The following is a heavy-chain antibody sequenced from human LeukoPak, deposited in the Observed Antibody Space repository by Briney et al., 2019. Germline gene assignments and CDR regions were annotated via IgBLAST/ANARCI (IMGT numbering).Heavy chain of an antibody. Sequence: SERHSPTCPLSGASMSRSMCRWLRQPPGKGLEWIGSVYYTGSTNYNPSLKSRLTIFVERSKNQFSLNLRSVTAADTAVYYCARDGMGDFDSSGYYDYWGRGTLVTVSS. CDR2: VYYTGST. J-gene: IGHJ2*01. CDR1: GASMSRSM. V-gene: IGHV4-59*01. D-gene: IGHD3-22*01. CDR3: ARDGMGDFDSSGYYDY.